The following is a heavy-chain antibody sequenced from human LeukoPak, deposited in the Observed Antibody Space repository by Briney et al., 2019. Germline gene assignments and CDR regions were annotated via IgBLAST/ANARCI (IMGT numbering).Heavy chain of an antibody. CDR3: ARDRVSLSSTYGMDV. V-gene: IGHV1-18*01. CDR1: GYTFTSYG. D-gene: IGHD2-2*01. Sequence: ASVKVSCKASGYTFTSYGIIWVRQAPGQGLEWMGWISAYNGNTNYAQKLQGRVTMTTDTSTSTAYMELRSLRSDDTAVYYCARDRVSLSSTYGMDVWGQGTTVTVSS. CDR2: ISAYNGNT. J-gene: IGHJ6*02.